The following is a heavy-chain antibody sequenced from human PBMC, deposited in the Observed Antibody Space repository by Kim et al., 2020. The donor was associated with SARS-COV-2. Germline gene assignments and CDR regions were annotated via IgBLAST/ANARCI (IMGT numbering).Heavy chain of an antibody. V-gene: IGHV3-13*01. Sequence: GGSLRLSCAASGFTFSSYDMHWVRQATGKGLEWVSAIGTAGDTYYPCSVKGRFTISRANAKTSLYLQMNSLRAGDTAVYYCARGYSSSWYWAFDICGQGT. J-gene: IGHJ3*02. D-gene: IGHD6-13*01. CDR2: IGTAGDT. CDR3: ARGYSSSWYWAFDI. CDR1: GFTFSSYD.